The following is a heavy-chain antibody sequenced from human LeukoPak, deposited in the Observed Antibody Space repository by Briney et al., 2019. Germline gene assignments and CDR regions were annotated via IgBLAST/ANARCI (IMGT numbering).Heavy chain of an antibody. D-gene: IGHD6-13*01. Sequence: GGSLRLSCAASGFTFSTFAMIWVRQPPGKGLEWVSSIFPSGGEIHYADSVKGRFTISRDNAKNSLYLQMNSLRAEDTAVYYCARDQVAAGTWYFDYWGQGTLVTVSS. CDR1: GFTFSTFA. CDR3: ARDQVAAGTWYFDY. J-gene: IGHJ4*02. V-gene: IGHV3-21*01. CDR2: IFPSGGEI.